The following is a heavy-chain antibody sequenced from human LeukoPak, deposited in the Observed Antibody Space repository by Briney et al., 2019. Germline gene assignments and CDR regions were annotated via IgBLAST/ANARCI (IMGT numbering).Heavy chain of an antibody. CDR3: ARSTPKNQI. Sequence: PSETLSLTCAVYGGSFSGYYWSWIRQPPGKGLEWIGEINHSGSTNYNPSLKSRVTISVDTSKNQFSLKLSSVTAADTAVYYCARSTPKNQIWGRGTMVTVSS. J-gene: IGHJ3*02. CDR1: GGSFSGYY. CDR2: INHSGST. V-gene: IGHV4-34*01.